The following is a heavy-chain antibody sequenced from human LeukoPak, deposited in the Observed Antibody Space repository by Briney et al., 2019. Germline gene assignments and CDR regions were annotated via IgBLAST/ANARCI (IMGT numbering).Heavy chain of an antibody. CDR2: INPNSGGT. V-gene: IGHV1-2*02. CDR3: ARGPLFCSGGSCYSYYFDY. D-gene: IGHD2-15*01. Sequence: ASVTVSCKASGYTFTGYYMHWVRQAPEQGLEWMGWINPNSGGTNYAQKFQGRVTMTRDTSISTAYMELSRLRSDDTAVYYCARGPLFCSGGSCYSYYFDYWGQGTLVTVSS. J-gene: IGHJ4*02. CDR1: GYTFTGYY.